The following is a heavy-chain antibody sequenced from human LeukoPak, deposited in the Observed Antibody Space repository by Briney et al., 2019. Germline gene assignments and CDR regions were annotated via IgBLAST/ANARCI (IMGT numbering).Heavy chain of an antibody. CDR2: ISSSSSYI. J-gene: IGHJ4*02. CDR1: GFTFSSYS. V-gene: IGHV3-21*01. D-gene: IGHD3-9*01. CDR3: ARGYDILTGYDY. Sequence: GGSLRLSCAASGFTFSSYSMNWVRQAPGKGLEWVSSISSSSSYIYYADSVKGRFTISRDNAKNSLYLQMNSLRAEDTAVYYCARGYDILTGYDYWGQGTLVTVSP.